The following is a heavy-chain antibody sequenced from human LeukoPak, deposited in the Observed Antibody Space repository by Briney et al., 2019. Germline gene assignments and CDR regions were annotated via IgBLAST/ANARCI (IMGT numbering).Heavy chain of an antibody. J-gene: IGHJ4*02. Sequence: ASVTVSFKASAYTFTIYGISWVRQAPGQGLEWMGWISAYNGNTNYAQKLQGRVTMTTDTSTSTAYMELRSLRSDDTAVYYCAREREGIAVAGTFDYWGQGTLVTVSS. V-gene: IGHV1-18*01. D-gene: IGHD6-19*01. CDR1: AYTFTIYG. CDR2: ISAYNGNT. CDR3: AREREGIAVAGTFDY.